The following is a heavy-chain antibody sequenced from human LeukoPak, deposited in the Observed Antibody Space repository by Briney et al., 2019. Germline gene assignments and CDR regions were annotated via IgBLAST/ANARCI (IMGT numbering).Heavy chain of an antibody. D-gene: IGHD3-10*01. V-gene: IGHV1-18*01. CDR3: GRDLTWFGESKYYYYYGMDV. J-gene: IGHJ6*02. CDR2: ISAYNGNT. CDR1: GYTFTSYG. Sequence: ASVKVSCKASGYTFTSYGISWVRQAPGQGLEWMGWISAYNGNTNYAQKLQGRVTMTTDTSTSTAYMELRSLRSDDTAVYYCGRDLTWFGESKYYYYYGMDVWGQGTTVTVSS.